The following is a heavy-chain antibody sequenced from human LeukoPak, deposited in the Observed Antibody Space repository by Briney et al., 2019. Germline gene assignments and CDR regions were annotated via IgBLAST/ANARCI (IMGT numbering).Heavy chain of an antibody. J-gene: IGHJ5*02. V-gene: IGHV1-2*02. CDR1: GYTFTGYY. D-gene: IGHD5-18*01. CDR3: ASPGGSLWRGNWFDP. CDR2: INPNSGGT. Sequence: GASVKVSCKASGYTFTGYYMHWVRQAPGQGLEWMGWINPNSGGTNYAQKFQGRVTMTRDTSISTAYMELSRLRSDDTAVYYCASPGGSLWRGNWFDPWGQGTLVTVSS.